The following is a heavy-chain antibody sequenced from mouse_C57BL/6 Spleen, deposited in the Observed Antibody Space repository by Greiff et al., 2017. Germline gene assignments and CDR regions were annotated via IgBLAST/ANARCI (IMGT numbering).Heavy chain of an antibody. J-gene: IGHJ2*01. CDR1: GFTFSDYY. Sequence: EVKLMESEGGLVQPGSSMKLSCTASGFTFSDYYMAWVRQVPEKGLEWVANISYDGSSTYYLDSLKSRFIISRDNAKNILYLQMSSLKSEDTATYYCAREGDGYYLFDYWGQGTTLTVSS. D-gene: IGHD2-3*01. CDR3: AREGDGYYLFDY. V-gene: IGHV5-16*01. CDR2: ISYDGSST.